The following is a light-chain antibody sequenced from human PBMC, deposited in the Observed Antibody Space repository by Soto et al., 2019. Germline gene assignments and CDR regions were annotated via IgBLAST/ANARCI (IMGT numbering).Light chain of an antibody. J-gene: IGKJ5*01. CDR1: QSVRIN. Sequence: EIVMTQSPDTLSVSPGERATLSCRASQSVRINLAWYHQKPGQAPRLLIYDTSTRSTGIPARFSGSGSGTEFTLTISRLEPEDFTVYYCHHYETFGQGTRLEIK. V-gene: IGKV3-15*01. CDR3: HHYET. CDR2: DTS.